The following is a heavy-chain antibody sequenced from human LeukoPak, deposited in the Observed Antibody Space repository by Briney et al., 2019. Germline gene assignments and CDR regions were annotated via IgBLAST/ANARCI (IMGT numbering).Heavy chain of an antibody. CDR1: GFTFSSYW. CDR3: ARGGVLRFLEWTY. Sequence: GGSLRLSCAASGFTFSSYWMSWVRQAPGKGLEWVANIKQDGSEKYYVVSVKGRFAISRDNAKNSLYLQMNSLRAEDTAVYYCARGGVLRFLEWTYWGQGTLVTVSS. J-gene: IGHJ4*02. D-gene: IGHD3-3*01. CDR2: IKQDGSEK. V-gene: IGHV3-7*01.